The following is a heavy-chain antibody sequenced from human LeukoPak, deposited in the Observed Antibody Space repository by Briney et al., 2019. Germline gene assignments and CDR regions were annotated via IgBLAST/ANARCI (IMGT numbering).Heavy chain of an antibody. CDR3: ARHPAYRYSSGWYYFDY. Sequence: PSETLSLTCTVSGGSISSYYWSWIRQPPGKGLEWIGYIYYSGSTNYIPSLKSRVTISVDTSKNQFSLKLSSVTAADTAVYYCARHPAYRYSSGWYYFDYWGQGTLVTVSS. CDR1: GGSISSYY. D-gene: IGHD6-19*01. J-gene: IGHJ4*02. CDR2: IYYSGST. V-gene: IGHV4-59*08.